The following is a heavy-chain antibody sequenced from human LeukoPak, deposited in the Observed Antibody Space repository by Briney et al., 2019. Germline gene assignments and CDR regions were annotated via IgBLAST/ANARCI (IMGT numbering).Heavy chain of an antibody. CDR1: GFTFSSYS. V-gene: IGHV3-21*01. J-gene: IGHJ4*02. CDR3: ARDFGAVGDYWRGDY. D-gene: IGHD4-17*01. Sequence: GGSLRLSCAASGFTFSSYSMNWVRQAPGKGLEWVSSISCSSSYIYYADSVKGRFTISRDNAKNSLYLQMNSLRAEDTAVYYCARDFGAVGDYWRGDYWGQGTLVTVSS. CDR2: ISCSSSYI.